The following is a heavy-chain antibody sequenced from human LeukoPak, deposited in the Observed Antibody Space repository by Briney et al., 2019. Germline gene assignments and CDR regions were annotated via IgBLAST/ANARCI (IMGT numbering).Heavy chain of an antibody. V-gene: IGHV5-51*01. CDR1: GYSFTSYW. D-gene: IGHD3-22*01. CDR2: IYPGDSDT. CDR3: ARQEAHYYDSSGYYDY. Sequence: GESLKISCKGSGYSFTSYWIGWVRQMPGKGLEWMGIIYPGDSDTRYSPSFQGQVTISADKSISTAYLQWSSLEASDTAMYYCARQEAHYYDSSGYYDYWGQGTLVTVSS. J-gene: IGHJ4*02.